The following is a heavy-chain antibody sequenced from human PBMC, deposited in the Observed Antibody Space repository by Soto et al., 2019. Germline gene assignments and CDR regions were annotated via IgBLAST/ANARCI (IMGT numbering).Heavy chain of an antibody. V-gene: IGHV1-58*01. CDR3: AADRPDWNDFQDWFDP. J-gene: IGHJ5*02. Sequence: AVKVSCKASGFTFTMSAVQCVVQALVQRLEWIGWIVVGSGNTNYAQKFQERVTITRDMSTSTAYMELSSLRSEDTAVYYCAADRPDWNDFQDWFDPWGQGTLVTVSS. D-gene: IGHD1-1*01. CDR1: GFTFTMSA. CDR2: IVVGSGNT.